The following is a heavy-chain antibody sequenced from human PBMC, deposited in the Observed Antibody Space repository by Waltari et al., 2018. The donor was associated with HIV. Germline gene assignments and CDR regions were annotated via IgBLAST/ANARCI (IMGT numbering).Heavy chain of an antibody. CDR2: ISAYNGNT. J-gene: IGHJ3*02. V-gene: IGHV1-18*01. Sequence: QVQLVQSGAEVKKPGASVKVSCKASGYTFTSYGISWVRQAPGQGLEWMGWISAYNGNTNYAQKLQGRVTMTTDTSTRTAYMELRSLRSDDTAGYYCAREPSPYYYGSGSGDDAFDIWGQGTMVTVSS. CDR3: AREPSPYYYGSGSGDDAFDI. CDR1: GYTFTSYG. D-gene: IGHD3-10*01.